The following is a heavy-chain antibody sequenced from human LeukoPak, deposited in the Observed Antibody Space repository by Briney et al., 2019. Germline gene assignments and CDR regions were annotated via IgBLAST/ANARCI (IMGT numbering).Heavy chain of an antibody. CDR1: GGSFSGYY. D-gene: IGHD2-2*01. J-gene: IGHJ5*02. V-gene: IGHV4-34*01. Sequence: SETLSLTCAVYGGSFSGYYWSWIRQPPGKGLEWIGEINHSGSTNYNPSLKSRVTISVDTSKNQFSLKLSSVTAADTAVYYCAVGYCSSTSCLNWFDPCGQGTLVTVSS. CDR3: AVGYCSSTSCLNWFDP. CDR2: INHSGST.